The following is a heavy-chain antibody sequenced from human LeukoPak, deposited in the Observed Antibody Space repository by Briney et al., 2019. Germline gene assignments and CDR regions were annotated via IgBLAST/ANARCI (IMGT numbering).Heavy chain of an antibody. Sequence: GGSLRLSCAASGFTFSSYAMSWVRQAPGKGLEWVSSISGSGVGTYYADSVKGRFTISRDNSKNTLYLQMNSLRAEDTAVYYCAKGGMVRGVIISYFDCWGQGTLVTVS. J-gene: IGHJ4*02. CDR3: AKGGMVRGVIISYFDC. CDR1: GFTFSSYA. D-gene: IGHD3-10*01. V-gene: IGHV3-23*01. CDR2: ISGSGVGT.